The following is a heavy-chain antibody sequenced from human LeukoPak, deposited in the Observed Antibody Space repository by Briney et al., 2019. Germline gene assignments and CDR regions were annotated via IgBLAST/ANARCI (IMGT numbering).Heavy chain of an antibody. V-gene: IGHV3-30-3*02. CDR1: GFTFSSYA. Sequence: GGSLRLSCAASGFTFSSYAMHWVRQAPGKGLEWVAVISYDGSNKYDADSVKGRFTISRDNSKNTVYLQMNSLRAEDTAVYYCAKWDIVVVPAAQTGDYWGQGTLVTVSS. D-gene: IGHD2-2*01. CDR3: AKWDIVVVPAAQTGDY. CDR2: ISYDGSNK. J-gene: IGHJ4*02.